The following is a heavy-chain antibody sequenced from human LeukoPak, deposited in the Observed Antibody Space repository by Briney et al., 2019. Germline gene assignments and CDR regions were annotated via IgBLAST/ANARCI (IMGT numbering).Heavy chain of an antibody. J-gene: IGHJ4*02. CDR1: GFIFSTYD. D-gene: IGHD2/OR15-2a*01. V-gene: IGHV3-23*01. Sequence: GGSLRLSCVPSGFIFSTYDMSWVRQAPGKGLEWVSGITANSRRSITYYADSVKGRFTISRDSSKDTLYLQMNSLRAEDTAVYFCARGGYFSFDYWGQGTLVTVSS. CDR3: ARGGYFSFDY. CDR2: ITANSRRSIT.